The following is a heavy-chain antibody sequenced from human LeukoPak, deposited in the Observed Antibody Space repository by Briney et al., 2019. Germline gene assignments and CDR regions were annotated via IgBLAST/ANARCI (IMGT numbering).Heavy chain of an antibody. Sequence: GGSLRLSCAASGFTFSDAWMSWVRQAPGKGLEWVGRIKSKTDGGTTDYVAPVKGRCTISRDDSKHMLYLQMNSLRAEDTAVYYCAKGGYNYFDYWGQGTLVTVSS. CDR3: AKGGYNYFDY. CDR1: GFTFSDAW. J-gene: IGHJ4*02. V-gene: IGHV3-15*01. D-gene: IGHD3-22*01. CDR2: IKSKTDGGTT.